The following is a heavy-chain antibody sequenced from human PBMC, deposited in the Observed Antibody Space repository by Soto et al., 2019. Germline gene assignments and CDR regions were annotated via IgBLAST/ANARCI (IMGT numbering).Heavy chain of an antibody. CDR2: SRNKANSYTT. CDR3: VKSPASLLTFDY. J-gene: IGHJ4*02. Sequence: PGGSLRLSCAASGFTFSDHYMDWVRQAPGKGLEWVGRSRNKANSYTTEYAASVKGRFTISRDDSKNSLYLQMNSLKSEDTAVYFCVKSPASLLTFDYWGQGALVTVSS. CDR1: GFTFSDHY. V-gene: IGHV3-72*01. D-gene: IGHD3-16*01.